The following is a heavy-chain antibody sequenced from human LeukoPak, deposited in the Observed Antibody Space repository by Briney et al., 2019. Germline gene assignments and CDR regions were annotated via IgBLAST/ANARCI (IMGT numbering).Heavy chain of an antibody. CDR1: GFTFSSYE. J-gene: IGHJ5*02. Sequence: PGGSLRLSCAASGFTFSSYEMNWVRQAPGKGLEWVSYISDGGTTVYYADSVKGRFTISRDNAKNSLSLQMNSLRAEDTAVYYCVRDHSGWSLDPWGQGTLVTVSS. CDR3: VRDHSGWSLDP. V-gene: IGHV3-48*03. CDR2: ISDGGTTV. D-gene: IGHD6-19*01.